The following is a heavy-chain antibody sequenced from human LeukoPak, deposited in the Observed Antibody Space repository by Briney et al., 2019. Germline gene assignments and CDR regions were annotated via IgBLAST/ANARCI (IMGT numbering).Heavy chain of an antibody. D-gene: IGHD4-11*01. CDR1: GFTVSSNY. Sequence: QTGGSLRLSCAASGFTVSSNYMSWVRQAPGKGLEWVSVIYSGGSTYYADSVKGRFTISRDNSKNTLYLQMNSLRAEDTAVYYCARDRDSYFDYWGQGTLVTVSS. V-gene: IGHV3-53*01. CDR3: ARDRDSYFDY. CDR2: IYSGGST. J-gene: IGHJ4*02.